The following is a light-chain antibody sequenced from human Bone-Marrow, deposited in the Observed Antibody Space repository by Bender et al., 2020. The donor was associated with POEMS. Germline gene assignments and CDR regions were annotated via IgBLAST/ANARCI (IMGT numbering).Light chain of an antibody. V-gene: IGLV1-44*01. CDR2: NSD. J-gene: IGLJ2*01. CDR3: VAWDDTLNGWV. Sequence: QSVLTQSPSASGSPGQRVTISCSRSASDRGTTPVNWYQHLPGTAPKLIIYNSDQRPSGVPDRFSGSMSGTSASLAISGLHCEDEADYYCVAWDDTLNGWVFGGGTKLTVL. CDR1: ASDRGTTP.